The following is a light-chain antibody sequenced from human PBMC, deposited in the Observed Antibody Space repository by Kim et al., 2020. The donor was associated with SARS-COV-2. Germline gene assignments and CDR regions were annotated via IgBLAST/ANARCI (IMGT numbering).Light chain of an antibody. J-gene: IGLJ1*01. CDR1: SSNIGKNY. Sequence: QSVLTQPPSVSAAPGQKVTISCSGSSSNIGKNYVSWYQQLPRTAPKVLIYDTDKRPSGIPDRFSGSKSGTSATLGITGLQTGDEADYYCGTWDTSLNSYVFGTGTKVTVL. CDR3: GTWDTSLNSYV. CDR2: DTD. V-gene: IGLV1-51*01.